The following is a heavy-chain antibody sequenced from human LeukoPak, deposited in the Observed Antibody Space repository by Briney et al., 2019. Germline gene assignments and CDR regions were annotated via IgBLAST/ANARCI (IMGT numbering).Heavy chain of an antibody. CDR1: GLTFSSYA. CDR2: ISGSGGST. J-gene: IGHJ4*02. D-gene: IGHD7-27*01. V-gene: IGHV3-23*01. CDR3: AKGAKLGIQYYFDY. Sequence: PWGSLRLSCAASGLTFSSYAMSWVRQAPGKGLEWVSAISGSGGSTYYADSVKGRFTIARDNSNNTLYLQMNSLRAEDTAVYYCAKGAKLGIQYYFDYWGQGTLVTVSS.